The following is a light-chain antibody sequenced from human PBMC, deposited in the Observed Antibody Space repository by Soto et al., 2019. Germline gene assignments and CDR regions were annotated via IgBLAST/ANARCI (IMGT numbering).Light chain of an antibody. CDR3: QQYNSYSIT. Sequence: DIQMTQSPSTLSASVGDRVTITCRASQSISSWLAWYQQKQGKAPKXLIYKASSLESGVPSRFSGSGSGTELTITISSLQPDDFETYDCQQYNSYSITFGQGTRLEI. CDR2: KAS. J-gene: IGKJ5*01. CDR1: QSISSW. V-gene: IGKV1-5*03.